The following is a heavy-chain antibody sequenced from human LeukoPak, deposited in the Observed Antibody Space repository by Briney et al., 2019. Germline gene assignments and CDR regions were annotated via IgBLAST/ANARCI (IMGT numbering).Heavy chain of an antibody. J-gene: IGHJ5*02. D-gene: IGHD6-13*01. CDR3: ARDYSSSWYKGWFDP. Sequence: PSETLSLTCTVSGGSISSSSYYWGWIRQPPGKGLEWIGSIYYSGSTYYNPSLKSRVTISVDTSKNQFSLKLSSVTAADTAVYYCARDYSSSWYKGWFDPWGQGTLVTVSS. CDR2: IYYSGST. V-gene: IGHV4-39*02. CDR1: GGSISSSSYY.